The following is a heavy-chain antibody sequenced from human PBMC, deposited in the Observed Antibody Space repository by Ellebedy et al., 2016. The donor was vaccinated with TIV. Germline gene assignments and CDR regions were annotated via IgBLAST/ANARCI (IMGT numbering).Heavy chain of an antibody. V-gene: IGHV5-51*01. Sequence: GESLKISXKGSGYSFTSYWIGWVRQMPGKGLEWMGIIYPGDSDTRYSPSFQGQVTISADKSISTAYLQWSSLKASDTAMYYCARRSNPRERITMVRGPDDAFDIWGQGTMVTVSS. CDR2: IYPGDSDT. J-gene: IGHJ3*02. CDR1: GYSFTSYW. D-gene: IGHD3-10*01. CDR3: ARRSNPRERITMVRGPDDAFDI.